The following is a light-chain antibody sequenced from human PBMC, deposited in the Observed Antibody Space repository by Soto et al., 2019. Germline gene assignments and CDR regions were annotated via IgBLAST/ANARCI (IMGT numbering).Light chain of an antibody. CDR3: SSYTSSSTLVL. Sequence: QSVLTQPASVSGSPGQSITISCTGTSSDVGGYNYVSWYQQHPGKAPKLMIYDVSNRPSGVSNRFSGYKSGNTASLTISGLQAEYEADFYCSSYTSSSTLVLFGGGTKLTVL. CDR2: DVS. J-gene: IGLJ2*01. CDR1: SSDVGGYNY. V-gene: IGLV2-14*01.